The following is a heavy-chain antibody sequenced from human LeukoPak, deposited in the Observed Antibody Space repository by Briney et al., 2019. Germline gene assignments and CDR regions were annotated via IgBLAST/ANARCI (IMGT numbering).Heavy chain of an antibody. V-gene: IGHV4-34*01. CDR3: ARALYSGNYCFDY. J-gene: IGHJ4*02. CDR2: IDHSGST. D-gene: IGHD1-26*01. Sequence: PSETLSLTCAVYGGSFSGYYWTWIRQPPGKGLEWIGEIDHSGSTNYNPSLKSRVTISVDTSKNQFSLKLSSVTAADTAVYYCARALYSGNYCFDYWGQGALVTVSS. CDR1: GGSFSGYY.